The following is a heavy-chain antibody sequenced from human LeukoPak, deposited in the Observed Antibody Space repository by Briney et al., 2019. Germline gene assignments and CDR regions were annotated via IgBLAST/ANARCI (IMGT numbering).Heavy chain of an antibody. D-gene: IGHD3-22*01. Sequence: PSGTLSLTCTVAGGSISSSSYYWGWIRQPPGKGLEWIGSIYYSGSTYYNPSLKSRVTISVDTSKNQFSLKLSSVTAADTAVYYCARLAAKGHDSSGYLDYWGEGTLVTVSS. J-gene: IGHJ4*02. CDR1: GGSISSSSYY. CDR3: ARLAAKGHDSSGYLDY. CDR2: IYYSGST. V-gene: IGHV4-39*01.